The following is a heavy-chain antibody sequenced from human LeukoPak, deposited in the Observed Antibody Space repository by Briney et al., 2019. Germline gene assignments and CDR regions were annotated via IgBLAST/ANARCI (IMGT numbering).Heavy chain of an antibody. D-gene: IGHD3-16*01. CDR2: IKQDGSEK. Sequence: GGSLRLSCAASGLTFSNYWMDWVRQAPGKGLEWVANIKQDGSEKNYVDSVKGRFIISRDDAKNSLYLQMNTLRADDAAVYYCARDGFGTGSNWGQGTLVTVSS. V-gene: IGHV3-7*03. J-gene: IGHJ4*02. CDR3: ARDGFGTGSN. CDR1: GLTFSNYW.